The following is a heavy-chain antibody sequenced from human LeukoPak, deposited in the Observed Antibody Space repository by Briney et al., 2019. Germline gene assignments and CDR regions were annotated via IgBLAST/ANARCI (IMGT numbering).Heavy chain of an antibody. Sequence: PGGSLRLSCAASGFTFRNYGMHWVRQVPGKGLEWLGVVTYDGSKAFYADSVKGRLTISRDNSKNTLYLQMNSLRAEDTAVYYCAKESSWPVYWGQGTLVTVSS. J-gene: IGHJ4*02. CDR1: GFTFRNYG. V-gene: IGHV3-30*18. CDR2: VTYDGSKA. CDR3: AKESSWPVY. D-gene: IGHD6-13*01.